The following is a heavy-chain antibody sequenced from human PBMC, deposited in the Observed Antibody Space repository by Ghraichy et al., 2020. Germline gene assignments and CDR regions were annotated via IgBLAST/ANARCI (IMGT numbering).Heavy chain of an antibody. Sequence: SETLSLTCTVSGGSISSSSHYWGWIRQPPGKGLEWIGNIYYSGSTYYNPSLTSRVTIFVDTSKNQFSLRLSSVTAADTAVYYCARERITSFGVLIIEDLKYFDSWCQGTLVNVS. D-gene: IGHD3-3*01. CDR2: IYYSGST. CDR1: GGSISSSSHY. V-gene: IGHV4-39*02. J-gene: IGHJ4*02. CDR3: ARERITSFGVLIIEDLKYFDS.